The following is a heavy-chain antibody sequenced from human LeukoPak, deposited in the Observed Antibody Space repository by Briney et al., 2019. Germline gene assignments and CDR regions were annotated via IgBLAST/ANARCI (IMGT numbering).Heavy chain of an antibody. Sequence: SGGSLRLSCAASGFYFRDHWMDWVRQAPGKGLEWVGHIKTDGSETYYLDSLKGRISISRDNTNNALYLQMNSLRVEDTAGYYCVKNDGWFHLAQWGQGTLVTVSS. J-gene: IGHJ4*02. V-gene: IGHV3-7*03. CDR1: GFYFRDHW. CDR2: IKTDGSET. CDR3: VKNDGWFHLAQ. D-gene: IGHD6-19*01.